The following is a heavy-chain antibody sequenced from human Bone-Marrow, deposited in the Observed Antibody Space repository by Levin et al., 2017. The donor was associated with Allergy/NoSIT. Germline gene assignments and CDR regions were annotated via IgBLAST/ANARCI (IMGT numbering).Heavy chain of an antibody. D-gene: IGHD3-9*01. V-gene: IGHV1-18*01. CDR2: ISAYNGNT. CDR1: GYTFTSYG. Sequence: ASVKVSCKASGYTFTSYGISWVRQAPGQGLEWMGWISAYNGNTNYAQKLQGRVTMTTDTSTSTAYMELRSLRSDDTAVYYCARVYVLRYFELPTAMDVWGQGTTVTVSS. J-gene: IGHJ6*02. CDR3: ARVYVLRYFELPTAMDV.